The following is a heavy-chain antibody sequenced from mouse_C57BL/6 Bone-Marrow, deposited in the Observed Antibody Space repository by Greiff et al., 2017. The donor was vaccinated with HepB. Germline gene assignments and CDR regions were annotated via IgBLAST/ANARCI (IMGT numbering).Heavy chain of an antibody. J-gene: IGHJ2*01. D-gene: IGHD1-1*01. V-gene: IGHV1-55*01. CDR1: GYTFTSYW. Sequence: VQLQQPGAELVKPGASVKMSCKASGYTFTSYWITWVKQRPGQGLEWIGDIYPGSGSTNYNEKFKSKATLTVDTSSSTAYMQLSSLTSEDSAVYYWARGYYGSSLYYFDYWGRGTTLTVSS. CDR2: IYPGSGST. CDR3: ARGYYGSSLYYFDY.